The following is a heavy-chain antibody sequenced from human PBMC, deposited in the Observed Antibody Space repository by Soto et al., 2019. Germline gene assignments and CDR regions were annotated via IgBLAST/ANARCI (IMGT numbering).Heavy chain of an antibody. Sequence: EVQLLESGGDLVRPGGSLRLSCVASGITFRTRAMNWVRQAPGEGLEWVSVITDSGGDSKYADFVRGRFTISRDNSKNTLYLQMNSLRADDSAVYYCASGSSDSYPGSRIFDFWGRGTLVTVSS. J-gene: IGHJ4*02. CDR1: GITFRTRA. CDR2: ITDSGGDS. V-gene: IGHV3-23*01. D-gene: IGHD3-10*01. CDR3: ASGSSDSYPGSRIFDF.